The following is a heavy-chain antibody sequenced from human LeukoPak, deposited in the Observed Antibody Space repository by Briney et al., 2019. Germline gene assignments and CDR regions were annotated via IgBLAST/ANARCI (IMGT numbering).Heavy chain of an antibody. D-gene: IGHD2-2*01. J-gene: IGHJ5*02. CDR1: DDSITMYS. V-gene: IGHV4-59*12. Sequence: SETLSLTCTVSDDSITMYSWSWIRQPPGKGLEWIGYIYYSGSTYYNPSLKSRVTISVDTSKNQFSLKLSSVTAADTAVYYCARGYCSSTSCFNWFDPWGQGTLVTVSS. CDR3: ARGYCSSTSCFNWFDP. CDR2: IYYSGST.